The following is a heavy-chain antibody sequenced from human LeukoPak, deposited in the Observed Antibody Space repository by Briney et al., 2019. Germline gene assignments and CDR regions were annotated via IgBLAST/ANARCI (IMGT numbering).Heavy chain of an antibody. CDR3: AKPLYYYYYMDV. J-gene: IGHJ6*03. CDR2: ISYDGSNK. Sequence: AGGSLRLSCAASGFTFSSYGMHWVRQAPGKGLEWVAVISYDGSNKYYADSMKGRFTISRDNSKNTLYLQMNSLRAEDTAVYYCAKPLYYYYYMDVRGKGTTVTVSS. CDR1: GFTFSSYG. V-gene: IGHV3-30*18.